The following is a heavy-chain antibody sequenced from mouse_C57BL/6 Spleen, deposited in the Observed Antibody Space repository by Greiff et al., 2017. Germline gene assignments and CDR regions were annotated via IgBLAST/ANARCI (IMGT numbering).Heavy chain of an antibody. CDR3: AREEEPDYFDY. V-gene: IGHV1-4*01. CDR1: GYTFTSYT. Sequence: VQLQESGAELARPGASVKMSCKASGYTFTSYTMHWVKQRPGQGLEWIGYINPSSGYTKYNQKFKDKATLTADKSSSTDYMQLSSMTSEDSAVYYCAREEEPDYFDYWGQGTTLTVSS. J-gene: IGHJ2*01. CDR2: INPSSGYT.